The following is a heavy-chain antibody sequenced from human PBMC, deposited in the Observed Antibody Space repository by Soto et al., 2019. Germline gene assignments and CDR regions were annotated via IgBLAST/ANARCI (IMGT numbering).Heavy chain of an antibody. Sequence: QVQLVESGGGVVQPGRSQRLSCAASGFTFSSYAMYWVRQAPGKGLEWAAGISYEGNNKYYADSVEGRFTISRDNSKNTLYLQINSLRAADTAVYYCARAGCDGGRCYTRVGLRYGMDVWGQGTTVTVSS. J-gene: IGHJ6*02. CDR2: ISYEGNNK. CDR1: GFTFSSYA. CDR3: ARAGCDGGRCYTRVGLRYGMDV. D-gene: IGHD2-15*01. V-gene: IGHV3-30-3*01.